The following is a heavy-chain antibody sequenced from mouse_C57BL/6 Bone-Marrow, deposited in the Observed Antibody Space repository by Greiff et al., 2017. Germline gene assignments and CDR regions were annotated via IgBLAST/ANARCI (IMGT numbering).Heavy chain of an antibody. Sequence: QVQLQQPGAELVKPGASVKLSCKASGYTFTSYWMHWVKQRPGQGLEWIGMIHPNSGSTNYNEKFKSKATLTVDKSSSTAYMQLSSLTSEDSAVYYCARDEYDVRDYAMDYWGQGTSVTVSS. CDR1: GYTFTSYW. D-gene: IGHD2-4*01. CDR2: IHPNSGST. CDR3: ARDEYDVRDYAMDY. V-gene: IGHV1-64*01. J-gene: IGHJ4*01.